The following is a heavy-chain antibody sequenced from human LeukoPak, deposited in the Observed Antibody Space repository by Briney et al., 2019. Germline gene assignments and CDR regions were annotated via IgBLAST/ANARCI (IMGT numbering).Heavy chain of an antibody. J-gene: IGHJ4*02. V-gene: IGHV3-30-3*01. CDR3: ARDLSAWRSGWYDY. CDR2: ISYDGSNK. CDR1: GFTFSSYA. Sequence: GGSLRLSCAASGFTFSSYAMHWVRQAPGKGLEWVAVISYDGSNKYYADSVKGRFTISRDNSKNTLYLQMNSLRAEDTAVYYCARDLSAWRSGWYDYWGQGTLVTVSS. D-gene: IGHD6-19*01.